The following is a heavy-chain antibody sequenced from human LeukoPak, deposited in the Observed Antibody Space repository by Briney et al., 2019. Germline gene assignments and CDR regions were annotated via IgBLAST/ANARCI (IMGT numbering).Heavy chain of an antibody. D-gene: IGHD3-3*01. J-gene: IGHJ4*02. Sequence: PGESLKISCKGSGYSFTSYWIGWVRQMPGKGLEWMGIIYPGDSDTRYSPSFQGQVTISADKSISTAYLQWSCLKASDTAMYYCARTYYDFWSGYYTPFDYWGQGTLVTVSS. V-gene: IGHV5-51*01. CDR3: ARTYYDFWSGYYTPFDY. CDR1: GYSFTSYW. CDR2: IYPGDSDT.